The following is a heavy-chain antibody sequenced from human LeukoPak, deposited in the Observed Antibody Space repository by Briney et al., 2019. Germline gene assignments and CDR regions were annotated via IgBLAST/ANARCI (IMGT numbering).Heavy chain of an antibody. CDR3: ARGSGFWSGYFIFDY. CDR1: GGSFSGYY. V-gene: IGHV4-34*01. CDR2: INHSGST. J-gene: IGHJ4*02. D-gene: IGHD3-3*01. Sequence: SETLSLTCAVYGGSFSGYYWSWIRQPPGKGLEWIGEINHSGSTNYNPSLKSRVTISVDTSKNQFSLKLSPVTAADTAVYYCARGSGFWSGYFIFDYWGQGTLVTVSS.